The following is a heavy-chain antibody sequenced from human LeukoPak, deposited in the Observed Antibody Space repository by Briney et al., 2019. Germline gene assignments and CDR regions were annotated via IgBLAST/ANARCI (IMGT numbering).Heavy chain of an antibody. D-gene: IGHD3-22*01. CDR2: INPNSGGT. CDR1: RYTFTGNY. V-gene: IGHV1-2*02. Sequence: ASVKVSCKASRYTFTGNYMHWVRQAPGQGLEWMGWINPNSGGTNYAQKFQGRVTMTRDTSISTAYMELSRLRSDDTAVYYCARDTVPNYYYDSSGSILNWGQGTLVTVSS. J-gene: IGHJ4*02. CDR3: ARDTVPNYYYDSSGSILN.